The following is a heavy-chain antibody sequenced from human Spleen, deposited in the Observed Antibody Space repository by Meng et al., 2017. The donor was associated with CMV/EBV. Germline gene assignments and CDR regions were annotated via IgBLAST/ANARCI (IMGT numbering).Heavy chain of an antibody. CDR2: IYSGGSST. Sequence: GESLKISCAASGFTFSSYAMSWVRQAPGKGLEWVSVIYSGGSSTYYADSVKGRFTISRDNSKNTLYLQMNSLRAEDTAVYYCARGVMGTVTTSPPNYWGQGTLVTVSS. D-gene: IGHD4-11*01. CDR1: GFTFSSYA. CDR3: ARGVMGTVTTSPPNY. J-gene: IGHJ4*02. V-gene: IGHV3-23*03.